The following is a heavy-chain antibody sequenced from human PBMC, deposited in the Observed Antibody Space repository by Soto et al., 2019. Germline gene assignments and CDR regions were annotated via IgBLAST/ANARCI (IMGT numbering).Heavy chain of an antibody. V-gene: IGHV4-4*07. CDR2: FPLSGTT. J-gene: IGHJ4*01. CDR1: GASITGSSY. CDR3: PRGMTPPGAPAWYYFDS. D-gene: IGHD2-8*02. Sequence: QVQLQESGPGLMKPSETLSLTCTVSGASITGSSYWSWIRQPAGKGLEWIGRFPLSGTTNYNPSLRSRVTMSADVSKKQFSLRLTSVTAADTALYYCPRGMTPPGAPAWYYFDSWGHGTLVTVSS.